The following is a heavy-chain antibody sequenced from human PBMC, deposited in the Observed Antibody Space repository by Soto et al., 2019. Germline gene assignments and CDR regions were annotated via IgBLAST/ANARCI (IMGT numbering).Heavy chain of an antibody. CDR1: SFTFTSYD. V-gene: IGHV3-30*18. D-gene: IGHD4-17*01. J-gene: IGHJ4*02. CDR2: ISSDGTKK. Sequence: QVQLVESGGGVVQPGRSLRLSCAASSFTFTSYDLHWVRQSPGKGLEWVAFISSDGTKKYYADSVKGRFTISRDNSKNTLYLQMTSLRPEDTGVYHCAKDPYGDSLFWGQGTLLTVSS. CDR3: AKDPYGDSLF.